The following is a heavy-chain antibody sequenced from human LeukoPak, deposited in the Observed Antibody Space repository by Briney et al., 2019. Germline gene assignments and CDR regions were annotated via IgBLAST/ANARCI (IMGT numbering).Heavy chain of an antibody. D-gene: IGHD5-18*01. CDR2: IWYDGSNK. CDR1: GFTFSSYG. J-gene: IGHJ4*02. CDR3: ARTPGYSYGYFDY. Sequence: GGSLRLSCAASGFTFSSYGMHWVRQAPGKGLEWVAVIWYDGSNKYYADSVKGRFTISRDNSKNTLYLQMNSLRAEDTAVYYCARTPGYSYGYFDYWGQETLVTVSS. V-gene: IGHV3-33*01.